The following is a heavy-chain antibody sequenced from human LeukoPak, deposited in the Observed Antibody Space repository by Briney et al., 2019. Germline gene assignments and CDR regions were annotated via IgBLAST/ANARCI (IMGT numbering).Heavy chain of an antibody. CDR2: INGSGGST. J-gene: IGHJ4*02. CDR3: TSLGGPLAIARDY. CDR1: GFAFSSYA. V-gene: IGHV3-23*01. Sequence: GGSLRLSCAASGFAFSSYAMSWVRQAPGKGLEWVSAINGSGGSTTYADSVKGRFTISRDNAKNTLSLRMNSLRAEDTAVYYCTSLGGPLAIARDYWGQGTLVTVSS. D-gene: IGHD2-21*01.